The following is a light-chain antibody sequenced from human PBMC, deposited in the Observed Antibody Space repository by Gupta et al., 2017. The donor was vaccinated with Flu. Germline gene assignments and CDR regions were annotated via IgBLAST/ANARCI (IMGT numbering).Light chain of an antibody. Sequence: EVVLTQFGGTLSLSPEDRTTLSCRANKRFSGNFLAWYQQKPGQSPRLLIYGASSRATGVPERISGSESGTDFTLPISRLEPEDFAVYYCQQYGNSPPWTFGQGTKVEVK. CDR1: KRFSGNF. CDR3: QQYGNSPPWT. V-gene: IGKV3-20*01. CDR2: GAS. J-gene: IGKJ1*01.